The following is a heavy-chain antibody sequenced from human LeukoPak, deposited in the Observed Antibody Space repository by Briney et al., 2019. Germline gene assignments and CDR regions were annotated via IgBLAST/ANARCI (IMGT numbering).Heavy chain of an antibody. D-gene: IGHD3-22*01. CDR3: ARDGYYYDSSGYLDYYYGMDV. CDR2: IYTSGST. J-gene: IGHJ6*02. V-gene: IGHV4-4*07. Sequence: NPSETLSLTCTVSGVSVSSYYWSWVRQPPGKGLEWIARIYTSGSTNYNPSLKSRVTMSVDTSKNQFSLKLSSVTAADTAVYYCARDGYYYDSSGYLDYYYGMDVRGQGTTVTVSS. CDR1: GVSVSSYY.